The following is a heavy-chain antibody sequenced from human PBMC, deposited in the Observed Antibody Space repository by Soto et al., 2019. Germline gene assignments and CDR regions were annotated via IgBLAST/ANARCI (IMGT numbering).Heavy chain of an antibody. CDR2: IIWNSAYI. J-gene: IGHJ4*02. D-gene: IGHD6-19*01. CDR1: AFSFDDYA. CDR3: VKDSTVSGVRQGLDF. Sequence: GGSLTPCCAVSAFSFDDYATHWFRQAPEKGLEWVAGIIWNSAYIVYADSVKGRFTISRDNAKNSLHLQMDSLRAEDTALYYCVKDSTVSGVRQGLDFWGQGTLVTVSS. V-gene: IGHV3-9*01.